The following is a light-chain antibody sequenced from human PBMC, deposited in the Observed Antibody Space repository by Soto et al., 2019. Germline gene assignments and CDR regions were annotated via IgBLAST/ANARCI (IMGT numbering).Light chain of an antibody. CDR2: LTSDGSH. CDR3: QTWGTGIPV. J-gene: IGLJ7*01. Sequence: QSVPTQSPSASASLGASVKLTCTLSSGHSSYGIAWHQQQPEMGPWYLLKLTSDGSHSKGDGIPARFLGSSSGAERDRTISSLQDEDEADYYCQTWGTGIPVFGGGTQLTVL. V-gene: IGLV4-69*01. CDR1: SGHSSYG.